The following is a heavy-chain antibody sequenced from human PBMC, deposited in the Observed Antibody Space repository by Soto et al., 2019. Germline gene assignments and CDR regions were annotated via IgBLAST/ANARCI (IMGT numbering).Heavy chain of an antibody. D-gene: IGHD2-2*02. J-gene: IGHJ5*02. CDR1: GGSISSGGYS. CDR3: ARAGYCISTACYRYWFDP. V-gene: IGHV4-30-2*01. Sequence: TLSLTCTVSGGSISSGGYSWSWIRQPPGKGLEWIGYIYHSGSTYYNPSLKSRVTISVDRSKNQFSLKLNSVTATDTAVYFCARAGYCISTACYRYWFDPWGQGTRVTVSS. CDR2: IYHSGST.